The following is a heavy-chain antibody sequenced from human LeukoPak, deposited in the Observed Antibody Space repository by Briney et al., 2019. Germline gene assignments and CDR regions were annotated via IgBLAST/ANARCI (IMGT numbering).Heavy chain of an antibody. V-gene: IGHV3-48*03. J-gene: IGHJ3*02. CDR1: GFTFSSYE. D-gene: IGHD7-27*01. Sequence: GGSLRLSCAASGFTFSSYEMNWVRQAPGTGLGWVSFISSSGNTIYYADSVKGRFIISRDNAKNSLYLQMNSLRTEDTAVYYCARERPGEDTFDIWGQGTMVTVSS. CDR2: ISSSGNTI. CDR3: ARERPGEDTFDI.